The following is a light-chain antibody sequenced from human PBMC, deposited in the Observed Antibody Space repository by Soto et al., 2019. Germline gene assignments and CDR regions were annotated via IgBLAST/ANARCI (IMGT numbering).Light chain of an antibody. J-gene: IGLJ1*01. Sequence: QSVLTQPASVSGSPGQSIAISCTGTSSDVGGYNYVSWHQQHPGKAPKVLISVVSNRPSGVSNRFSGSKSGNTASLTISGLQAEDEADYYCSSYRSGGTFVFVSGTKVTVL. V-gene: IGLV2-14*01. CDR1: SSDVGGYNY. CDR2: VVS. CDR3: SSYRSGGTFV.